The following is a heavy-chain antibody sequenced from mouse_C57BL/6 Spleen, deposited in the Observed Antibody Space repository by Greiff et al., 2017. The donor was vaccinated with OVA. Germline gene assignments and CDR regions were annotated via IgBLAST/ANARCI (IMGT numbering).Heavy chain of an antibody. CDR3: ARDYGSSDWYFDG. D-gene: IGHD1-1*01. V-gene: IGHV1-69*01. CDR1: GYTFTSYW. J-gene: IGHJ1*03. CDR2: IDPSDSST. Sequence: VQLQQPGAELVMPGASVKLSCKASGYTFTSYWMHWVKQRPGQGLEWIGEIDPSDSSTNYNQKFKGKSTLTVDKSSSTAYMQLSSLTSEDSAVYYCARDYGSSDWYFDGWGTGTTVTVSS.